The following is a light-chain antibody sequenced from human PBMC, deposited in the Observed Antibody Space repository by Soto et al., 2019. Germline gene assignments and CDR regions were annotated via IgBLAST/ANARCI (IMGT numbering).Light chain of an antibody. CDR3: QSYENSRTGFYV. Sequence: QSVLTQPPSVSGAPGQRVTISCTGSSSDIGAGFDVHWYQHLPGTAPKLLIYGNTNRPSGVPGRFSGSKSGTSVSLVITGLQAEDEADYYCQSYENSRTGFYVFGTGTKVTV. CDR1: SSDIGAGFD. CDR2: GNT. V-gene: IGLV1-40*01. J-gene: IGLJ1*01.